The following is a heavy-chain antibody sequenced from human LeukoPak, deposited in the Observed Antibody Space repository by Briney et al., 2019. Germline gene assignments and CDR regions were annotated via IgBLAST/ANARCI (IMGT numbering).Heavy chain of an antibody. Sequence: SETLSLTCTVSGGSISSYYWSWIRQPPGKGLEWIGYIYYSGSTNYNPSLKSRVTISVDRSNNQFSLKLTSVTAADTAVYFCARRANWFDPWGQGTLVTVSS. CDR2: IYYSGST. CDR3: ARRANWFDP. J-gene: IGHJ5*02. CDR1: GGSISSYY. V-gene: IGHV4-59*12.